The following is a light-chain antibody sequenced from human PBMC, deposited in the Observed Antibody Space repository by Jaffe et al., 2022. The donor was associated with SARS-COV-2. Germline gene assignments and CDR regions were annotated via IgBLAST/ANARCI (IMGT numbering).Light chain of an antibody. CDR3: GAWDTRLNGGV. CDR2: EDN. Sequence: QSVLTQPPSVSAAPGQKVTISCSGGSSNIGKRFVSWYQQFPGAAPRLLIYEDNKRPSGIPDRFSGSKSGTSATLGITGLQTGDEADYYCGAWDTRLNGGVFGGGTRLTVL. CDR1: SSNIGKRF. V-gene: IGLV1-51*02. J-gene: IGLJ3*02.